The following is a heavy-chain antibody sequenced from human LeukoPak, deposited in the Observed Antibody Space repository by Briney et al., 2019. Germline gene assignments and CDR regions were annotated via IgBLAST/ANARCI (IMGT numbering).Heavy chain of an antibody. J-gene: IGHJ4*02. CDR3: ARSREQQLPDY. D-gene: IGHD6-13*01. Sequence: PSETLSLTCTVSGGSISSGGYYWSWIRQHPGKGLERIGYIYYSGSTYYNPSLKSRVTISVDTSKNQFSLKLSSVTAADTAVYYCARSREQQLPDYWGQGTLVTVSS. CDR2: IYYSGST. V-gene: IGHV4-31*03. CDR1: GGSISSGGYY.